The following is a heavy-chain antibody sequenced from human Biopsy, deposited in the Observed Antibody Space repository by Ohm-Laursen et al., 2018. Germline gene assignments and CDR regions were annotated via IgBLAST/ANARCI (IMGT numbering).Heavy chain of an antibody. J-gene: IGHJ4*02. D-gene: IGHD6-19*01. V-gene: IGHV1-46*01. CDR3: ARNTGWYGDLYYFDY. CDR1: GYSFTSYY. CDR2: INPSGSTT. Sequence: SVKVSCKASGYSFTSYYMHWVRQAPGQGLEWMGMINPSGSTTSYPQIFQGRVTMTRDTSKSTVYMELSSLRSADTAVNFCARNTGWYGDLYYFDYWGQGTLVTVSS.